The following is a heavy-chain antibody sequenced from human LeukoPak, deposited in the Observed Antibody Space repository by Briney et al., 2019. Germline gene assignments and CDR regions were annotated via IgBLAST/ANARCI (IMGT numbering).Heavy chain of an antibody. CDR1: GGSISGSSYF. V-gene: IGHV4-39*01. J-gene: IGHJ4*01. CDR2: IYYSGST. CDR3: ARISRAGADN. Sequence: QPSETLSLTCTVSGGSISGSSYFWGWIRQPPGKGLEWIGSIYYSGSTYYNTSLKSRVTMSVDTSKNQFSLTLTSVTAADSAVYYCARISRAGADNWGQGTLGNGSS. D-gene: IGHD2-2*01.